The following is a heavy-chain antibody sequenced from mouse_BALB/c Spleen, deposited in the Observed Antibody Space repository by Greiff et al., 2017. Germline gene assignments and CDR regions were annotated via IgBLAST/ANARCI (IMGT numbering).Heavy chain of an antibody. V-gene: IGHV2-6-7*01. Sequence: VQLQESGPGLVAPSQSLSITCTVSGFSLTGYGVNWVRQPPGKGLEWLGMIWGDGSTDYNSALKSRLSISKDNSKSQVFLKMNSLQTDDTARYYCARVITTVVGYFDVWGAGTTVTVSS. CDR1: GFSLTGYG. J-gene: IGHJ1*01. CDR2: IWGDGST. D-gene: IGHD1-1*01. CDR3: ARVITTVVGYFDV.